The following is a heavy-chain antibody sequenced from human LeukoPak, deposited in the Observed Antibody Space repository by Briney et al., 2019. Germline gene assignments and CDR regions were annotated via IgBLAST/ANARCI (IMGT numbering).Heavy chain of an antibody. V-gene: IGHV1-2*02. J-gene: IGHJ5*02. CDR2: INPNSGGT. CDR1: GYTFTGYY. Sequence: ASVKVSCKASGYTFTGYYMHWVQQAPGQGLEWMGWINPNSGGTNYAQKFQGRVTMTRDTSISTAYMELSRLRSDDTAVYYCARDLGYCSSTSCWNWFDPWGQGTLVTVSS. CDR3: ARDLGYCSSTSCWNWFDP. D-gene: IGHD2-2*01.